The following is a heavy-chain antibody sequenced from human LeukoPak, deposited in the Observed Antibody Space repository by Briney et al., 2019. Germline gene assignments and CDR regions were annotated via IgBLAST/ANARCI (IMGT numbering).Heavy chain of an antibody. V-gene: IGHV3-7*01. CDR2: IKPDGSEK. CDR1: GFTFSSYW. D-gene: IGHD6-6*01. Sequence: GGSLRLSYAASGFTFSSYWMSWVRQAPGKGLEWVANIKPDGSEKYYVASVKGRFTISRDNAKNSLYLQMNSLRAEDTAVYYCATDSSSSWFGYYYYYMDVWGKGTTVTVSS. J-gene: IGHJ6*03. CDR3: ATDSSSSWFGYYYYYMDV.